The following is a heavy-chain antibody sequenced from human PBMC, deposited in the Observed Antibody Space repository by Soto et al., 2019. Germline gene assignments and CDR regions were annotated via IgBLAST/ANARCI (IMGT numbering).Heavy chain of an antibody. J-gene: IGHJ4*02. D-gene: IGHD2-8*01. CDR1: GGSISTYY. V-gene: IGHV4-59*01. CDR2: THNNGRT. Sequence: PSETLSLTCTVSGGSISTYYWSWIRQVPGKGLEWIGHTHNNGRTNYIYSPSLKSRVTISVDTSKNQFSLTLRSVTAADTAVYFCARDKERTYGALLGYWGQGILVTVSS. CDR3: ARDKERTYGALLGY.